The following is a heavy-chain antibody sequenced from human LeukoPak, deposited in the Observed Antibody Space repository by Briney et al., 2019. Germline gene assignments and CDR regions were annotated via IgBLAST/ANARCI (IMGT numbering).Heavy chain of an antibody. CDR3: VRELYYYYMDV. CDR2: ISSGGSTI. J-gene: IGHJ6*03. Sequence: GGSLRLSCAASGFTFSSYEMNWVRQAPGKGLEWVSYISSGGSTISYADSVKGRSTISRDNAKNSLYLQMNSLRAEDTSVYYCVRELYYYYMDVWGKGTTVTVSS. V-gene: IGHV3-48*03. CDR1: GFTFSSYE.